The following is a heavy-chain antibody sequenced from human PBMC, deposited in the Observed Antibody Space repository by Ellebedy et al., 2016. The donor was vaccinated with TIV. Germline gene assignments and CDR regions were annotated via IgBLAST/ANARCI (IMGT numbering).Heavy chain of an antibody. CDR3: AKRADNWGFFDF. CDR1: GFTFSDYV. V-gene: IGHV3-23*01. D-gene: IGHD1-1*01. CDR2: VAERDGRT. Sequence: GESLKISCAASGFTFSDYVMAWVRQVPGKGLEWVSAVAERDGRTFYAASVKGRFSISRDNFQNTLFLHMHSLAAGDTAIYYCAKRADNWGFFDFWGHGTLVTVSS. J-gene: IGHJ4*01.